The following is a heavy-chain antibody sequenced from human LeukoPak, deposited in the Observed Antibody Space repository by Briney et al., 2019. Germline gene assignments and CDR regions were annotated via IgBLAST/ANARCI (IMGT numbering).Heavy chain of an antibody. J-gene: IGHJ4*02. CDR3: AREIYGDYGAFDS. Sequence: SETLSLTCTVSGGSISSGSYYWSWIRQPAGNGLEWMGRIYTSGSTNYNPSLKSRVTISVDTSKNQFSLKLSSVTAADTAVYYSAREIYGDYGAFDSWGQGTLVSVSS. V-gene: IGHV4-61*02. CDR1: GGSISSGSYY. CDR2: IYTSGST. D-gene: IGHD4-17*01.